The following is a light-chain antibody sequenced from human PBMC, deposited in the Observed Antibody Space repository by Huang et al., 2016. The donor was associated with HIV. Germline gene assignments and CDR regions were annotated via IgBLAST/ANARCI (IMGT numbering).Light chain of an antibody. J-gene: IGKJ1*01. CDR3: MQGTHWPQT. V-gene: IGKV2-30*02. Sequence: DVVLTQSPLSLPVTLGQPASISCKSSHSLLHSDGNTYLNWFLQRPGQSPRSLIYKVSKREWGVPARFSGSGSGADFTLTISRVEADDIGVYYCMQGTHWPQTFGQGTKVEVK. CDR2: KVS. CDR1: HSLLHSDGNTY.